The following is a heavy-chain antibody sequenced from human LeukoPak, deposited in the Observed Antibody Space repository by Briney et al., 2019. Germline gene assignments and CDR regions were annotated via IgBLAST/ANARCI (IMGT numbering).Heavy chain of an antibody. CDR1: GFAFSNYA. V-gene: IGHV3-23*01. J-gene: IGHJ4*02. Sequence: PGGSLRLSCTTSGFAFSNYAMNWVRQAPGKGPEWVSGISGFNTYYADSVKGRFTILRDNSKNVLYLQMDRLGAEDTAVYSCAKDVCTSPRCLLYFDSWGQGTLVTVSS. CDR2: ISGFNT. CDR3: AKDVCTSPRCLLYFDS. D-gene: IGHD2-8*01.